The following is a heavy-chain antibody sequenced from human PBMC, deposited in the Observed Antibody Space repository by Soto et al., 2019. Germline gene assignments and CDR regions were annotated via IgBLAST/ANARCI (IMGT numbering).Heavy chain of an antibody. V-gene: IGHV1-18*01. J-gene: IGHJ6*02. Sequence: ASVKVSCKASGYTFTSYGISWVRQAPGQGLEWMGWISAYNGNTNYAQKLQGRVTMTTDTSTSTAYMELRSLRSDDTAVYYCARYGIGYCSSTSCSYYYYYGMDVWGQGTTVTVSS. CDR1: GYTFTSYG. CDR3: ARYGIGYCSSTSCSYYYYYGMDV. CDR2: ISAYNGNT. D-gene: IGHD2-2*01.